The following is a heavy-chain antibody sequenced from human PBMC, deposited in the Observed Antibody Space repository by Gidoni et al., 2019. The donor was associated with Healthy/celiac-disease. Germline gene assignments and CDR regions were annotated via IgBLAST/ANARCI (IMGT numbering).Heavy chain of an antibody. J-gene: IGHJ3*02. CDR2: IWYDGSNK. CDR1: GFTFSSYG. CDR3: ARDSAVVVTPDAFDI. D-gene: IGHD3-22*01. V-gene: IGHV3-33*01. Sequence: QVQLVESGGGVVQPGRSLRLSCAASGFTFSSYGMHWVRQAPGKGLEWVAVIWYDGSNKYYADAVKGRFTISRDNSKNTLYLQMNSLRAEDTAVYYCARDSAVVVTPDAFDIWGQGTMVTVSS.